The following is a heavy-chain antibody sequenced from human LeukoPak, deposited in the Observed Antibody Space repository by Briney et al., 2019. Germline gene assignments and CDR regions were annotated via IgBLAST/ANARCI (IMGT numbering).Heavy chain of an antibody. J-gene: IGHJ3*02. CDR1: GFTFSTFA. CDR3: AKGTLIVVVFDAFDI. D-gene: IGHD3-22*01. CDR2: ISGSGGST. Sequence: GGSLRLSCAASGFTFSTFAMIWVRQPPGKGLEWVSAISGSGGSTYYADSVKGRFTISRDNSKNTLYLQMNSLRAEDTAVYYCAKGTLIVVVFDAFDIWGQGTMVTVSS. V-gene: IGHV3-23*01.